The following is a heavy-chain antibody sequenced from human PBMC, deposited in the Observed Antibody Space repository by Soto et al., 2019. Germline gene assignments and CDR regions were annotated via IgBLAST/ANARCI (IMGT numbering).Heavy chain of an antibody. CDR3: ARRNTYRGYAYDY. CDR1: GDPISSDGYF. CDR2: IYGGNT. D-gene: IGHD5-12*01. Sequence: SETLSLTCTVSGDPISSDGYFWGWIRQPPGKGLEWIGSIYGGNTYYSPSLRSRITLSVDTSQNQFSLTLSSVTAADTAVYYCARRNTYRGYAYDYWGQGTLVTVSS. V-gene: IGHV4-39*01. J-gene: IGHJ4*02.